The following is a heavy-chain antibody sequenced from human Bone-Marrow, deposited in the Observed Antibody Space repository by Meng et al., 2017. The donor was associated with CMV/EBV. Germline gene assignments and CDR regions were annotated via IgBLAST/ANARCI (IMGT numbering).Heavy chain of an antibody. D-gene: IGHD3-3*01. Sequence: SVKVSCKASGGTFSSYAISWVRQAPGQGLEWMGGIIPIFGTANYAQKFQGRVTITTDESTSTAYMELSSLRSEDTAVYYCARHTEVITIFGVVPPTPYYYYYGMDVWGQGTTVTVSS. CDR1: GGTFSSYA. CDR2: IIPIFGTA. J-gene: IGHJ6*02. V-gene: IGHV1-69*05. CDR3: ARHTEVITIFGVVPPTPYYYYYGMDV.